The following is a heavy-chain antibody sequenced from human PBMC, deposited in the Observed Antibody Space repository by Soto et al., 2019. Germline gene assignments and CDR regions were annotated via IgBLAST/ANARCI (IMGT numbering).Heavy chain of an antibody. CDR1: GFTFSTYW. J-gene: IGHJ6*03. V-gene: IGHV3-74*01. CDR3: ARDYGTYYYGSGSYGVV. Sequence: EVQLVESGGGLVQPGGSLRLSCAASGFTFSTYWMHWVRQDSGKGLVWVSRINSDGSITSYADSVRGRFTISRDNAKNTLYMQMNSLIVEDTAVYYCARDYGTYYYGSGSYGVVWGKGTTVTVS. D-gene: IGHD3-10*01. CDR2: INSDGSIT.